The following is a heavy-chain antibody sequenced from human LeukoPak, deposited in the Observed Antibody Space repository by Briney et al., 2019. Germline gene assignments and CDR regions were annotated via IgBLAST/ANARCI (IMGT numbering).Heavy chain of an antibody. CDR1: GFTFSSYG. J-gene: IGHJ6*02. Sequence: GGSLRLSCAASGFTFSSYGMHWVRQAPGKGLEWVAVITYDGSNKYYADSVKGRFTISRDNAENTLYLQMNSLRAEDTAVYYCAKCGPGWCGIDVWGQGTTVTVSS. D-gene: IGHD2-8*02. CDR2: ITYDGSNK. V-gene: IGHV3-30*18. CDR3: AKCGPGWCGIDV.